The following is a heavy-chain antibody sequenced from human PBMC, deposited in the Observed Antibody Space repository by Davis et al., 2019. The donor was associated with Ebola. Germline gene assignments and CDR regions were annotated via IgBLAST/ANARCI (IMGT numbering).Heavy chain of an antibody. J-gene: IGHJ4*02. CDR1: GYTFSSYG. CDR3: AREQDFRVDY. Sequence: ASVKVACKASGYTFSSYGFSWVRQAPGQGLEWMASISAYNVHTNFAQKFQGRVTVTTDTSTTTAYMELKSLTSDDTAVYYCAREQDFRVDYWGQGTLVTVSS. V-gene: IGHV1-18*04. D-gene: IGHD3/OR15-3a*01. CDR2: ISAYNVHT.